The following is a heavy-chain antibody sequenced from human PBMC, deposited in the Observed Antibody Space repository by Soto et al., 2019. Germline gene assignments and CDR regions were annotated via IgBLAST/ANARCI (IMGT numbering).Heavy chain of an antibody. D-gene: IGHD2-15*01. CDR3: ARRDVVVVAAPFDY. J-gene: IGHJ4*02. CDR1: GGSISSSSYY. CDR2: IYYSGST. Sequence: PSETLSLTCTVSGGSISSSSYYWGWIRQPPGKGLEWIGSIYYSGSTYYNPSLKSRVTISVDTSKNQFSLKLSSVTAADTAVYYCARRDVVVVAAPFDYWGQGTLVTVSS. V-gene: IGHV4-39*01.